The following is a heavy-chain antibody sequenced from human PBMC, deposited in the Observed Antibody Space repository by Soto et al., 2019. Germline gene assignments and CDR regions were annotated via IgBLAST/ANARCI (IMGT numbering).Heavy chain of an antibody. CDR2: IFWNDER. CDR1: GFSLSKARMG. D-gene: IGHD1-7*01. V-gene: IGHV2-26*01. Sequence: QVTLKESGPVLVKPTETLTLTCTVSGFSLSKARMGVSWIRQPPGKALEWLAHIFWNDERSYNTSLKSRLTISRDTSKSQVVLTMTNVDPVDPGTYFCARAMREELPISYFASWGQESLVTVSS. J-gene: IGHJ4*02. CDR3: ARAMREELPISYFAS.